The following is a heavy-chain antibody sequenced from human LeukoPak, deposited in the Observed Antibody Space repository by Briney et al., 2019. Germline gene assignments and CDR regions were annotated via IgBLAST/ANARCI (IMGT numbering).Heavy chain of an antibody. D-gene: IGHD6-19*01. CDR2: IYYSGST. J-gene: IGHJ4*02. CDR1: GVSISSYY. Sequence: SETLSLTCTVSGVSISSYYWSWLRQPPGKGLVWIGYIYYSGSTNYNPALKSRVTISVDTSKNPFSLKLSSVTAADTAVYYCARRIAVAGHFDYWGQGTLVTVSS. CDR3: ARRIAVAGHFDY. V-gene: IGHV4-59*08.